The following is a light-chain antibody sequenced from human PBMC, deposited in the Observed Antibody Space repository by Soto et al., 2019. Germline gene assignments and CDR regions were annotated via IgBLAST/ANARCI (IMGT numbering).Light chain of an antibody. Sequence: DIQMTQSPSTLSASVGDRVTITCRASQSIGSYLAWYQQKPGKAPKVLIYKASSLESGVPSRFSGRGSGTEFTLTIRSLQPDDFATYYCQQYNSYSWTFGQGTKVESK. V-gene: IGKV1-5*03. J-gene: IGKJ1*01. CDR3: QQYNSYSWT. CDR1: QSIGSY. CDR2: KAS.